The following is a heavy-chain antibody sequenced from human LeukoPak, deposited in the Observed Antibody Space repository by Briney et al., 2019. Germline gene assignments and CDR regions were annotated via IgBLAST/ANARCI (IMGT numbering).Heavy chain of an antibody. J-gene: IGHJ6*03. CDR1: GASIHSSNW. V-gene: IGHV4-4*02. Sequence: SSETLSLTCAVSGASIHSSNWWSWVRQPPGKGLEWIGEIYHSGSTNYNPSLNSRVTISVDKSKNQFSLKLSSVTAADTAMYYCARGAVAVAGTLYYYYYMDVWGKGTTVTISS. CDR2: IYHSGST. D-gene: IGHD6-19*01. CDR3: ARGAVAVAGTLYYYYYMDV.